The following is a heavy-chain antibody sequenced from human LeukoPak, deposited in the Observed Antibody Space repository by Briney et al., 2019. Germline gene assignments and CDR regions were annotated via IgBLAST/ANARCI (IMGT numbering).Heavy chain of an antibody. Sequence: SGTLSLTCAVSGGSISSSNWWSWVRQPPGKGLEWVGEIYHSGSTNYNPSLKSRVTISVDKSKNQFSLKLSSVTAADTAVYYCARDCSGGSCYAFDIWGQGTMVTVSS. CDR1: GGSISSSNW. CDR3: ARDCSGGSCYAFDI. J-gene: IGHJ3*02. CDR2: IYHSGST. D-gene: IGHD2-15*01. V-gene: IGHV4-4*02.